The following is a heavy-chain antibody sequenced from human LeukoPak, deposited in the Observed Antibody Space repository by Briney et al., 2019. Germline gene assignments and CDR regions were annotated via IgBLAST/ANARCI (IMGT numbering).Heavy chain of an antibody. Sequence: GGSLRLSCAASGVAFSNYGMSWVRQTPGKGLEWLLSISGGGENFYDAGSVKGRFTISRDNSKSTVFLQMNSLRADDTAVYYCAKHVDYGGNFYFDYWGQGTLVTVSS. D-gene: IGHD4-17*01. CDR2: ISGGGENF. CDR1: GVAFSNYG. J-gene: IGHJ4*02. CDR3: AKHVDYGGNFYFDY. V-gene: IGHV3-23*01.